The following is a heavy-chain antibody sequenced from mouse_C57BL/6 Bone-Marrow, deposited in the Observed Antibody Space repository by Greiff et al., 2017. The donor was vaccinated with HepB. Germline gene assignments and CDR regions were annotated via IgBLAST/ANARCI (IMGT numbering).Heavy chain of an antibody. CDR2: IWGDGST. V-gene: IGHV2-3*01. CDR3: AKPESNYDMDY. J-gene: IGHJ4*01. D-gene: IGHD5-1*01. CDR1: GFSLTSYG. Sequence: QVQLKESGPGLVAPSQCLSITCTVSGFSLTSYGVSWVRQPPGKGLEWLGVIWGDGSTNYQSALISRLSISKDNSNSQVFLKLNSLQTDDTATYCCAKPESNYDMDYWGQGTSVTVSS.